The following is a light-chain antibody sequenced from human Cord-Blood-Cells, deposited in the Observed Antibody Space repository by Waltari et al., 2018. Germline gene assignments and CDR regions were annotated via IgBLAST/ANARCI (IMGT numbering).Light chain of an antibody. V-gene: IGLV2-14*01. Sequence: QSALTQPASVSGSPGQSITISCTGTSSDVGGYNYVSWYQQHPGKAPKLMIYEVSNRPSGVSKRVSGSKSGNTASRTIPGLQAEDEADYYCSSYTSSSTYVCGTGTKVTVL. J-gene: IGLJ1*01. CDR2: EVS. CDR3: SSYTSSSTYV. CDR1: SSDVGGYNY.